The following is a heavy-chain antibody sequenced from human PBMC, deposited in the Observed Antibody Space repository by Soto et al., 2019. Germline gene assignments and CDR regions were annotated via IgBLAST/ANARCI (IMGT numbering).Heavy chain of an antibody. CDR3: ARGSAPTYYDYIWGSYRWGY. CDR1: GGSISSGGYY. J-gene: IGHJ4*02. V-gene: IGHV4-31*03. D-gene: IGHD3-16*02. CDR2: IYYSGCT. Sequence: QVQLQESGPGLVKPSQTLSLTCTVSGGSISSGGYYWSWIRQHPGKVLEWIGYIYYSGCTYYNPSLKSRVTISVDTSKNPFSLKLSSVTAADTAVYYCARGSAPTYYDYIWGSYRWGYWGQGTLVTVSS.